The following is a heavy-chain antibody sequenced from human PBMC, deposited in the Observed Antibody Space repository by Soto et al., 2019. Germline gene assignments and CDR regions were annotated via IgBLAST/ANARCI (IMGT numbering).Heavy chain of an antibody. J-gene: IGHJ4*02. V-gene: IGHV1-24*01. Sequence: ASVKVSCEVSGFTLSELSIHWVRQSPGKGLEWLGGFDYERGQTVYAQTFQDRLTMIEDASTDTAYMELTSLTYEDTAVYYCATQPTALGTGRWGQGTLVTVSS. CDR2: FDYERGQT. D-gene: IGHD6-13*01. CDR3: ATQPTALGTGR. CDR1: GFTLSELS.